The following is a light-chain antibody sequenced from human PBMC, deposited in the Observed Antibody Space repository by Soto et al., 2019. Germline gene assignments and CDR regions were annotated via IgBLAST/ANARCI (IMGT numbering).Light chain of an antibody. CDR2: GAS. CDR1: QSVSSN. V-gene: IGKV3-15*01. Sequence: EIVLTQSPATLSVSPGERATLSCRASQSVSSNLAWYQQKPGQAPRLLIYGASTRATGIPARFSGSGSGTEFTLTLSSLQSGDFAVYYCQQYAEWPRTFGQGTKVYIK. CDR3: QQYAEWPRT. J-gene: IGKJ1*01.